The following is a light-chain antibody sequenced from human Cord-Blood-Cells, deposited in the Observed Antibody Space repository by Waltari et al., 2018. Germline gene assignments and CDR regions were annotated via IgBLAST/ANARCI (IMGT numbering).Light chain of an antibody. Sequence: SYELTQPPSVSVSPGQTAIITCSGDKSGEKYACWYQQKPGQSPVLVSYQDSKRPSGKPERFSGSNSGNSATLTISGTQAMDEADYYCQAWDSSTAVFGGGTKLTVL. J-gene: IGLJ3*02. CDR2: QDS. CDR3: QAWDSSTAV. V-gene: IGLV3-1*01. CDR1: KSGEKY.